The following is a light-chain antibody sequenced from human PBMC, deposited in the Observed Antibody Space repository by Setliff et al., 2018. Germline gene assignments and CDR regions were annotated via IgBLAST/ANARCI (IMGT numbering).Light chain of an antibody. CDR1: SSNIGTNT. Sequence: SVLTQPPSASGTPGQRVTISCSGSSSNIGTNTVNWYQQLPGTAPKLLIYSNNQRPSGVPDRFSGSESGTSASLAISGLQSEDEADYYCAAWDDSLNGHVFGTGTRVTV. CDR2: SNN. V-gene: IGLV1-44*01. CDR3: AAWDDSLNGHV. J-gene: IGLJ1*01.